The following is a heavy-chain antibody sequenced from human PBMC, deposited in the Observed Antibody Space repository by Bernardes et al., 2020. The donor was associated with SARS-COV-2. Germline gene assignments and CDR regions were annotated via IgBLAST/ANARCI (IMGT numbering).Heavy chain of an antibody. CDR1: GFTFDDYA. J-gene: IGHJ6*02. V-gene: IGHV3-9*01. Sequence: GGSLRLSCAASGFTFDDYAMHWVRQAPGKGLEWVSGISWNSGSIGYADSVKGRFTISRDNAKNSLYLQMNSLRAEDTALYYCAKETNYGSGSPYYYYYGMDVWGQGTTVTVSS. CDR3: AKETNYGSGSPYYYYYGMDV. D-gene: IGHD3-10*01. CDR2: ISWNSGSI.